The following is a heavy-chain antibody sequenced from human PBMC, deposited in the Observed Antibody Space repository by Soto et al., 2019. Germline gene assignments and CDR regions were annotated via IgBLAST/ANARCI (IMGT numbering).Heavy chain of an antibody. Sequence: GGSLRLSCAASGFTFSSYEMNWVRQAPGKGLEWVSYISSSGSTIYYADSVKGRFTISRDNAKNSLYLQMNSLRAEDTAVYYCAGGKLRFLEWLLHYYGMDVWGQGTTVTVSS. V-gene: IGHV3-48*03. D-gene: IGHD3-3*01. CDR3: AGGKLRFLEWLLHYYGMDV. CDR2: ISSSGSTI. J-gene: IGHJ6*02. CDR1: GFTFSSYE.